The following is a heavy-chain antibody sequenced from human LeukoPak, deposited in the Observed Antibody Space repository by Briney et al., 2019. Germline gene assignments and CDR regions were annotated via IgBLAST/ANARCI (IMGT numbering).Heavy chain of an antibody. CDR1: GYTLTELS. CDR2: FDPEDGET. J-gene: IGHJ1*01. D-gene: IGHD6-19*01. V-gene: IGHV1-24*01. CDR3: ARPLHSSGWAAEYFQH. Sequence: GASVKVSCKVSGYTLTELSMHWVRQAPGKGLEWMGGFDPEDGETIYAQKFQGRVTMTEDTSTDTAYMELSRLRSDDTAVYYCARPLHSSGWAAEYFQHWGQGTLVTVSS.